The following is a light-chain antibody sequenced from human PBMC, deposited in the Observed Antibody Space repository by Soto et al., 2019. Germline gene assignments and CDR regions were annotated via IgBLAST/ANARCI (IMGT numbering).Light chain of an antibody. J-gene: IGLJ2*01. CDR3: YSAADDTGF. Sequence: SYELTQPSSVSVSPGQTARITCSGDVLARENARWFQHKPGQAPLLVIYRNTERPSGIPERFSASTSGTTATLTISGAHIEDEADYYCYSAADDTGFFGGGTKLTVL. V-gene: IGLV3-27*01. CDR2: RNT. CDR1: VLAREN.